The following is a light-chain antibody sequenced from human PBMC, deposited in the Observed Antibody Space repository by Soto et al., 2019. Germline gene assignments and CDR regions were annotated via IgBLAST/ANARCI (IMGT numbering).Light chain of an antibody. J-gene: IGKJ2*01. CDR1: RRISTW. V-gene: IGKV1-5*03. CDR2: EAS. Sequence: DFTMTQSPSTLSASVEHRATTTGGPGRRISTWLAWYRQKPGKSPKLLIYEASNLEGGVPSRFSGSVSGTEFTLTISSLQPDDFATYYCQQYNTYSYTFGQGTNLEIK. CDR3: QQYNTYSYT.